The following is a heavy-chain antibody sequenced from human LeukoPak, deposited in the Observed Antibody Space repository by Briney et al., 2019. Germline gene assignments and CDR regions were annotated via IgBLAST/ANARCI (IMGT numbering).Heavy chain of an antibody. Sequence: PSQTLSLTCTVSGGSISSGDYYWSWIRQPPGKGLEWIGYIYDSGSTYYNPSLKSRVTISVDTSKNQFSLKLSSVTAADTAVYYCARDYYGSGSYDYWGQGTLVTVSS. CDR1: GGSISSGDYY. J-gene: IGHJ4*02. CDR3: ARDYYGSGSYDY. CDR2: IYDSGST. V-gene: IGHV4-30-4*01. D-gene: IGHD3-10*01.